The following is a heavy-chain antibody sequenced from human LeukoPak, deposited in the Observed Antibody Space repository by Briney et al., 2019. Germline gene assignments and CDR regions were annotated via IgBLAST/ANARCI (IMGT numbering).Heavy chain of an antibody. Sequence: GGSLRLSCAASGFTFSSYAMHWVRQAPGKGLEWVAVISYDGSNKYYADSVKGRFTISRDNSKNTLYLQMNSLRAEDTAVYYCARDGVGGDIVVVPAAVYFDYWGQGTLVTVSS. D-gene: IGHD2-2*01. CDR1: GFTFSSYA. CDR2: ISYDGSNK. CDR3: ARDGVGGDIVVVPAAVYFDY. J-gene: IGHJ4*02. V-gene: IGHV3-30-3*01.